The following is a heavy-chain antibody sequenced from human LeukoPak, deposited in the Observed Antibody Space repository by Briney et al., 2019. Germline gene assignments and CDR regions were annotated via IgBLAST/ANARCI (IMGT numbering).Heavy chain of an antibody. CDR3: ARDIAAAGTRCFDY. V-gene: IGHV1-18*01. CDR1: GYTFTSYG. Sequence: ASVKVSCKASGYTFTSYGISWVRQAPGQGLEWMGWISAYNGNTNYAQKLQGRVTMTTDTSTSTAYMELRSLRSDGTAVYYCARDIAAAGTRCFDYWGQGTLVTVSS. CDR2: ISAYNGNT. J-gene: IGHJ4*02. D-gene: IGHD6-13*01.